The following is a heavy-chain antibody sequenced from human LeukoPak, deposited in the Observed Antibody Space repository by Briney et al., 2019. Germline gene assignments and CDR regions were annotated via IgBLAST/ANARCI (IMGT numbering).Heavy chain of an antibody. CDR1: GFTFSSYA. D-gene: IGHD2-2*01. Sequence: PGGSLRLSCAASGFTFSSYAMSWVRQAPGKGLEWVSAISGSGGSTYYADSVKGRFTISRDNSKNTLYLQMNSLRAEDTAVYYCAKGSVEYQLLQYYFDYWGQGTLVTVSS. J-gene: IGHJ4*02. V-gene: IGHV3-23*01. CDR2: ISGSGGST. CDR3: AKGSVEYQLLQYYFDY.